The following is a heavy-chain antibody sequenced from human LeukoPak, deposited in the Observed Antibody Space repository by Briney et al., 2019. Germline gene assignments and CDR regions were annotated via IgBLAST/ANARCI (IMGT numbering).Heavy chain of an antibody. D-gene: IGHD2-2*01. CDR2: ISGSGGST. Sequence: GGSLRLSCAASGFTFSSYSMNWVRQAPGKGLEWVSAISGSGGSTYYADSVKGRFTISRDNSKNTLYLQMNSLRAEDTAVYYCAKYISGGSSTSLLFDYWGQGTLVTVSS. CDR1: GFTFSSYS. CDR3: AKYISGGSSTSLLFDY. J-gene: IGHJ4*02. V-gene: IGHV3-23*01.